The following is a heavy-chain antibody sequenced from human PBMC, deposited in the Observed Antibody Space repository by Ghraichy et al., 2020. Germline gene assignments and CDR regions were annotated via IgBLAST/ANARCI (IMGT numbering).Heavy chain of an antibody. Sequence: SVKVSCKASGGTFSSYAISWVRQAPGQGLEWMGGIVPSFGTANYAQKFQGRVTITADESTSTAYMELSSLRSEDTAVYYCARAKWTRSSGYYLNYFDYWGQGTLVTVSS. CDR1: GGTFSSYA. J-gene: IGHJ4*02. V-gene: IGHV1-69*13. CDR3: ARAKWTRSSGYYLNYFDY. D-gene: IGHD3-22*01. CDR2: IVPSFGTA.